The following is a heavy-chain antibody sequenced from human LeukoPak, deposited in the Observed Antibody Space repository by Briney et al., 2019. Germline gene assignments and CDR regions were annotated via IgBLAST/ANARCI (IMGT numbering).Heavy chain of an antibody. CDR2: INHSGST. J-gene: IGHJ4*02. V-gene: IGHV4-34*01. D-gene: IGHD5-12*01. Sequence: SETLSLTCAVSGGSISSGGYSWSWIRQPPGKGLEWIGEINHSGSTNYNPSLKSRVTISVDTSKNQFSLKLSSVTAADTAVYYCARIMVAIPFDYWGQGTLVTVSS. CDR3: ARIMVAIPFDY. CDR1: GGSISSGGYS.